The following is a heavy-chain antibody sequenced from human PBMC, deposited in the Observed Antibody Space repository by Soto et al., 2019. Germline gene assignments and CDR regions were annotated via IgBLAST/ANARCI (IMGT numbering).Heavy chain of an antibody. CDR1: GYTFTSYA. D-gene: IGHD1-1*01. V-gene: IGHV1-3*01. CDR3: ARDLRYDWNDEEWFDP. CDR2: INAGNGNT. J-gene: IGHJ5*02. Sequence: ASVKVSCKASGYTFTSYAMHWVRQAPGQRLEWMGWINAGNGNTKYSQKFQGRVTITRDTSASTAYMELSSLRSEDTAVYYCARDLRYDWNDEEWFDPCGQGTLVPVSS.